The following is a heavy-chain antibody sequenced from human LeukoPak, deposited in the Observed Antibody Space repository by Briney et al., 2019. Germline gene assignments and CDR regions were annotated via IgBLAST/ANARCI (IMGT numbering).Heavy chain of an antibody. V-gene: IGHV4-30-4*07. Sequence: SETLSLTCAVSGGSITRGGYSWNWIRQPPGKGLEWIGYIYYSGSIFYNPSLKSRVTMSVDTSKNQFSLKLSSVTAADTAVYYCARAPTASFTMDYWGQGTLVTVSS. J-gene: IGHJ4*02. CDR3: ARAPTASFTMDY. D-gene: IGHD3-10*01. CDR2: IYYSGSI. CDR1: GGSITRGGYS.